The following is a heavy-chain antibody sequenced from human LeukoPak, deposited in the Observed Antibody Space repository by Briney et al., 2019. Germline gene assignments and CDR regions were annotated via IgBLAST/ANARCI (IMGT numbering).Heavy chain of an antibody. V-gene: IGHV4-34*01. J-gene: IGHJ5*02. CDR2: INRSGST. CDR3: ARRGYCSSTSCYRVWFDP. Sequence: KSSETLSLTCAVYGGSFSGYYWSWIRQPPGKGLEWIGEINRSGSTNYNPSLKSRVTISVDTSKNQFSLKLSSVTAADTAVYYCARRGYCSSTSCYRVWFDPWGQGTLVTVSS. D-gene: IGHD2-2*02. CDR1: GGSFSGYY.